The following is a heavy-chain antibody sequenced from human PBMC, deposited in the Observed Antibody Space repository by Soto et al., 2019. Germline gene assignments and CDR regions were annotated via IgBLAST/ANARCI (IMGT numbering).Heavy chain of an antibody. Sequence: GASVKVSCKASGYSLTAKYLHWVRQAPGQGLEWMGWINPSSGGTKEAQRFRGRVTMTRDTSISAAYMELSRLTSDDTAVYYCAKGGSSWTEWFDPWGQGTLVTVSS. CDR3: AKGGSSWTEWFDP. CDR1: GYSLTAKY. D-gene: IGHD6-13*01. CDR2: INPSSGGT. V-gene: IGHV1-2*02. J-gene: IGHJ5*02.